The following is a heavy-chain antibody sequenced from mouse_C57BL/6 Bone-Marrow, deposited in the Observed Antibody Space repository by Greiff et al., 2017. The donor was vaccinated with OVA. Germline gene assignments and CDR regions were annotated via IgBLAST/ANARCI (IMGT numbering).Heavy chain of an antibody. V-gene: IGHV5-2*01. Sequence: VQLKESGGGLVQPGESLKLSCESNEYEFPSHDMSWVRKTPEKRLELVAAINSDGGSTYYPDTMERRFIISRDNTKKTLYLQMSSRRSEDTALYYCARVDSNYVGWYFDVWGTGTTVTVSS. CDR3: ARVDSNYVGWYFDV. CDR1: EYEFPSHD. D-gene: IGHD2-5*01. CDR2: INSDGGST. J-gene: IGHJ1*03.